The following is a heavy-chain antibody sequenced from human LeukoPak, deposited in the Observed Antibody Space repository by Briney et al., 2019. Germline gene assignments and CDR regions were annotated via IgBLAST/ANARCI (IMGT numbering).Heavy chain of an antibody. V-gene: IGHV1-24*01. D-gene: IGHD3-10*01. J-gene: IGHJ6*02. CDR2: FDPEDGET. CDR3: AKLRGRLLGRGINPDGFYGLDG. Sequence: ASVKVSCKVSGYTLTELSMHWVRQAPGKGLEWMGGFDPEDGETIYAQRFQGRVTMTEDTSTDTAYMELSSLRSEDTAVYYCAKLRGRLLGRGINPDGFYGLDGWGQGTTVTVSS. CDR1: GYTLTELS.